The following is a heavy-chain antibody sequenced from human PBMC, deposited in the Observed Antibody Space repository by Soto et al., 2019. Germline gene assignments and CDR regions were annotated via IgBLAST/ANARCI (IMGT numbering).Heavy chain of an antibody. D-gene: IGHD3-3*01. CDR1: GWTFGTYS. J-gene: IGHJ6*02. Sequence: GSLRLAGAASGWTFGTYSMNWVRQAPGKGLEWIAYINSDSDNIMYADSVKGRFTISRDNAKNSLFLQMNSLTDEDTAVYYCARLYYDYVWGQGTTVTVSS. CDR3: ARLYYDYV. CDR2: INSDSDNI. V-gene: IGHV3-48*02.